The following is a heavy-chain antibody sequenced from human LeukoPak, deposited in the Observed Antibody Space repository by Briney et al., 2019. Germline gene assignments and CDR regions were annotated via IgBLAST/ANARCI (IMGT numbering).Heavy chain of an antibody. CDR3: AREGRSSSSPFDY. V-gene: IGHV1-2*02. Sequence: GASVRVSCKASGYTFTGYYMHWVRQAPGQGLEWMGWINPNSGGTNYAQTFQGRVTMTRDTSISTAYMELSRLRSDDTAVYYCAREGRSSSSPFDYWGQGTLVTVSS. J-gene: IGHJ4*02. CDR1: GYTFTGYY. CDR2: INPNSGGT. D-gene: IGHD6-6*01.